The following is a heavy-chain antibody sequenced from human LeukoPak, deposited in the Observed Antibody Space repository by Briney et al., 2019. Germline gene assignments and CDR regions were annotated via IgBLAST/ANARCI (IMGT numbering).Heavy chain of an antibody. D-gene: IGHD3-9*01. Sequence: PGRSLRLSCAASGFIFSSYDMHWVRQPPGKGLVWLAVISREGSIKYYADSVRGRFTVSRDNSHNTLYLQMNSLRAEDTAVYYCARHFTTGSIDHWGQGNLVTVSS. CDR1: GFIFSSYD. J-gene: IGHJ4*02. CDR3: ARHFTTGSIDH. V-gene: IGHV3-30-3*01. CDR2: ISREGSIK.